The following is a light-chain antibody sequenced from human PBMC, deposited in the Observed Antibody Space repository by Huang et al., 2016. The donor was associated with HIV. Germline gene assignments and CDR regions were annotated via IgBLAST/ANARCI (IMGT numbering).Light chain of an antibody. CDR3: MQGTHWPPWT. J-gene: IGKJ1*01. V-gene: IGKV2-30*01. Sequence: DVVMTQSRLSLPVTLGQPASISCRSSQSLVNSDGNTYLNWFQQRPGQSPRRLIYKVSNRDSGVPDRFSGSGSGTDFTLRINNVEAEDVGIYYCMQGTHWPPWTFGQGTKVEIK. CDR2: KVS. CDR1: QSLVNSDGNTY.